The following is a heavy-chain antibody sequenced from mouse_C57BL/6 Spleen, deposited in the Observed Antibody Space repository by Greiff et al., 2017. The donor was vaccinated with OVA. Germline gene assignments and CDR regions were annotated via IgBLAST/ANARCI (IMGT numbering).Heavy chain of an antibody. CDR2: ISDGGSYT. J-gene: IGHJ2*01. CDR3: ARGTMINYFDY. V-gene: IGHV5-4*03. Sequence: EVKVVESGGGLVKPGGSLKLSCAASGFTFSSYAMSWVRQTPEKRLEWVATISDGGSYTYYPDNVKGRFTISRDNAKNNLYLQMSHLKSEDTAMYYCARGTMINYFDYWGQGTTLTVSS. CDR1: GFTFSSYA. D-gene: IGHD2-4*01.